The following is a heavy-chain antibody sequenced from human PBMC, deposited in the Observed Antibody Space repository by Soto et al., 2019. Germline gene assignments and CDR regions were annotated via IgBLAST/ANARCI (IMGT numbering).Heavy chain of an antibody. CDR3: ARGDYYDNTGPFSDAFDI. V-gene: IGHV3-66*01. D-gene: IGHD3-22*01. CDR1: GFTVSSNY. Sequence: GGSLRLSCAASGFTVSSNYMSWVRQAPGKGLEWVSLIYTGGSTYYADSVKGRFTISRDNSKNTLYLHMNSLRADDTAVYYCARGDYYDNTGPFSDAFDIWGQGTMVTVSS. J-gene: IGHJ3*02. CDR2: IYTGGST.